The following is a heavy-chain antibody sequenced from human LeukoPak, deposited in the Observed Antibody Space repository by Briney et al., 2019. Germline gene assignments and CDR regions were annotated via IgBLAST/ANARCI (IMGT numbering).Heavy chain of an antibody. CDR2: ISSSGSTI. CDR1: GFTFSSYE. CDR3: ARDSYYYYMDV. V-gene: IGHV3-48*03. J-gene: IGHJ6*03. Sequence: GGFLRLSCAASGFTFSSYEMNWVRQAPGKGLEWVSYISSSGSTIYYADSVKGRFPISRDNAKNSLYLQMNSLRAEDTAVYYCARDSYYYYMDVWGKGTTVTISS.